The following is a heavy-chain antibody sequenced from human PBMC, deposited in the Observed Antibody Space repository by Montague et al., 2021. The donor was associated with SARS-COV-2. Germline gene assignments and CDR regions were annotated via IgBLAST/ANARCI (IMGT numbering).Heavy chain of an antibody. CDR2: VYYRRST. CDR3: ARAGGFYDYWSGYSGSAGFFDP. V-gene: IGHV4-59*02. CDR1: GRSVSSDL. Sequence: SETLSLTCTVSGRSVSSDLWRWSRQSPSEGQQLPWYVYYRRSTNYNPSLKSRVTMSVDTSKNQLSLRLNSVTTADTAVYFCARAGGFYDYWSGYSGSAGFFDPWGQGTLVTVSS. D-gene: IGHD3-3*01. J-gene: IGHJ5*02.